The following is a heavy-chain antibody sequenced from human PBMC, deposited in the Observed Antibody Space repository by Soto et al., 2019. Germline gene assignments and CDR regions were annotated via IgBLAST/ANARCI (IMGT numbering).Heavy chain of an antibody. CDR1: GGTFSSYA. V-gene: IGHV1-69*01. CDR2: IIPIFGTA. J-gene: IGHJ6*02. Sequence: QVQLVQSGAEVKKPGSSVKVSSKASGGTFSSYAISWVRQAPGQGLEWMGGIIPIFGTANYAQKFQGRVTITADESTRTAYMELSSLRSEDTAVYYCARGTIFGVVMQAYYYYYYGMDVWGQGTTVTVSS. CDR3: ARGTIFGVVMQAYYYYYYGMDV. D-gene: IGHD3-3*01.